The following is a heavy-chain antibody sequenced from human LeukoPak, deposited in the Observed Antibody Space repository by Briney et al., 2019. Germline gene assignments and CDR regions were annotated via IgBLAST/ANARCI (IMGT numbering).Heavy chain of an antibody. V-gene: IGHV3-49*04. CDR3: TREGETYYDYVWGSLYFDY. J-gene: IGHJ4*02. D-gene: IGHD3-16*01. Sequence: GRSLRLSCTASGFTFGDYAMSWVRQAPGKGLEWVGFIRSKAYGGTTEYAASVKGRFTISRDDSKSIAYLQMNSLKTEDTAVYYCTREGETYYDYVWGSLYFDYWGQGTLVTVSS. CDR1: GFTFGDYA. CDR2: IRSKAYGGTT.